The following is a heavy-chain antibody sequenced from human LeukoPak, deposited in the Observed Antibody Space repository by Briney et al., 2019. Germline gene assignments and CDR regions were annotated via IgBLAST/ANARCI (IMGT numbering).Heavy chain of an antibody. J-gene: IGHJ3*02. CDR2: INPDGGTT. CDR3: ARHKYYYDSTPSGAFDI. CDR1: GYTFSRYW. Sequence: PGGSLRLSCAGSGYTFSRYWIHWVRQAPGKGLVWVSRINPDGGTTAYADSVKGRFTISRDNAKNTLYLQMNSLSGEDTAVYYCARHKYYYDSTPSGAFDIWGQGTMVTVSS. D-gene: IGHD3-22*01. V-gene: IGHV3-74*01.